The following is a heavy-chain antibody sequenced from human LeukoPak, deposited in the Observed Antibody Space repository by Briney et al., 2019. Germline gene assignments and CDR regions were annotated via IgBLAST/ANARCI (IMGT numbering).Heavy chain of an antibody. CDR1: GFTFSSYW. D-gene: IGHD6-13*01. J-gene: IGHJ4*02. V-gene: IGHV3-74*01. Sequence: GGSLRLSCAASGFTFSSYWMHWVRQVPGKGLMWVSRIKTDGSSTSYADSVKGRFTISRDNAKNSLYLQMNSLRAEDTAVYYCARDLMGIAYRGAFYYWGQGTLVTVSS. CDR2: IKTDGSST. CDR3: ARDLMGIAYRGAFYY.